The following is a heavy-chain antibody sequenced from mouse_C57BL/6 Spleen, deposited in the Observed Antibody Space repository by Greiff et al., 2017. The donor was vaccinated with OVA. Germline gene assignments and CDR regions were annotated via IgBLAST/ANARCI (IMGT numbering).Heavy chain of an antibody. CDR1: GYTFTSYG. J-gene: IGHJ4*01. V-gene: IGHV1-81*01. CDR2: IYPRSGNT. CDR3: ARGYGNYYYAMDY. D-gene: IGHD2-10*02. Sequence: VQLQESGAELARPGASVKLSCKASGYTFTSYGISWVKQRTGQGLEWIGEIYPRSGNTYYNEKFKGKATLTADKSSSTAYMELRSLTSEDSAVYFCARGYGNYYYAMDYWGQGTSVTVSS.